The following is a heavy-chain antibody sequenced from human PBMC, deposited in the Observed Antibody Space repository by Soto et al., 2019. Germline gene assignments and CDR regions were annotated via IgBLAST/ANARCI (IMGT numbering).Heavy chain of an antibody. CDR1: GGSINSGGYY. D-gene: IGHD6-25*01. CDR2: IYYSGST. CDR3: ARTSKSCDSSGFHPAGFDY. Sequence: PSETLSLTCTGSGGSINSGGYYWSWIRQHPGKGLEWIGYIYYSGSTYYNPSLKSRVTISVDTSKNQFSLKLSSVTAAGTAVYYCARTSKSCDSSGFHPAGFDYWGQGTLDTVSS. J-gene: IGHJ4*02. V-gene: IGHV4-31*03.